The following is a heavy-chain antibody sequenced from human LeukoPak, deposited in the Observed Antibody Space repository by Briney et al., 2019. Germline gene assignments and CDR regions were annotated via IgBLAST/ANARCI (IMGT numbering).Heavy chain of an antibody. V-gene: IGHV3-30*18. CDR1: GFTFSSYG. J-gene: IGHJ4*02. CDR2: ISYDGSNK. D-gene: IGHD1-26*01. Sequence: PGGSLRPSCAASGFTFSSYGMHWVRQAPGRGLEWVAVISYDGSNKYYADSVKGRFTISRDNSKNTLYLQMNSLRAEDTAVYYCAKDHFSGSHGDYWGQGTLVTVSS. CDR3: AKDHFSGSHGDY.